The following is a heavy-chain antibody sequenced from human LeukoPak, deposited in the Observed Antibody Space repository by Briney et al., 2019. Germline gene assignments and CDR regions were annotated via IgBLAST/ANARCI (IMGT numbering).Heavy chain of an antibody. CDR1: GGSISSYY. J-gene: IGHJ4*02. V-gene: IGHV4-59*01. CDR3: ARGGGIQLWFDY. Sequence: SETLSLTCTVSGGSISSYYWSWIRQPPGKGLEWIGYIYYSGSTNYNPSLKSRATISVDTSKNQFSLKLSSVTAADTAVYYCARGGGIQLWFDYWGQGTLVTVSS. D-gene: IGHD5-18*01. CDR2: IYYSGST.